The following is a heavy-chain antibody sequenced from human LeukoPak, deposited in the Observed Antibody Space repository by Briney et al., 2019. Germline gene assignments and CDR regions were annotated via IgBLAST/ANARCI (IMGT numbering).Heavy chain of an antibody. D-gene: IGHD6-13*01. CDR3: ARDPPPYIGSPTWGFDY. CDR1: GYTFTSYG. Sequence: ASVKVSCKASGYTFTSYGISWVRQAPGQGLEWMGWISAYNGDTNYAQKLQGRVTMTTDTSTSTVYMELRSLRSDDTAVYYCARDPPPYIGSPTWGFDYWGQGTLVTVSS. J-gene: IGHJ4*02. V-gene: IGHV1-18*01. CDR2: ISAYNGDT.